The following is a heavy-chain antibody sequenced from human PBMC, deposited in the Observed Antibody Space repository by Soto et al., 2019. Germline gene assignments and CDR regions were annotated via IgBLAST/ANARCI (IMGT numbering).Heavy chain of an antibody. Sequence: PTLVNPTQTLTLTCTFSGFSLSTSGMCVSWIRQPPGKALEWLALIDWDDDKYYSTSLKTRLTISKDTSKNQVVLTMTNMDPVDXSTYYCARIPDGYNRRYFDYXGQGTLVTVSS. CDR1: GFSLSTSGMC. D-gene: IGHD5-12*01. V-gene: IGHV2-70*13. CDR2: IDWDDDK. CDR3: ARIPDGYNRRYFDY. J-gene: IGHJ4*02.